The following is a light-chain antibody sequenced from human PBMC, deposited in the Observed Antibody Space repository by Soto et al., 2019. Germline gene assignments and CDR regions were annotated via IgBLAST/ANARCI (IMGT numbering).Light chain of an antibody. J-gene: IGKJ4*01. CDR2: AAS. Sequence: DIQMTQSPSSVSASVGDRVTITCRASQDVSSWLAWYQQKPGKAPNLLIYAASSLQSGVPSRFSGSGSGTDFTLTISSRQPEDYATYYCQQANSFPATFGGGTKVEIK. CDR1: QDVSSW. CDR3: QQANSFPAT. V-gene: IGKV1-12*01.